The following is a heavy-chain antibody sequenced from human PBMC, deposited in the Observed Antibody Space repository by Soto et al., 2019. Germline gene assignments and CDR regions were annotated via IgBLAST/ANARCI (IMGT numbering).Heavy chain of an antibody. CDR2: ISGSGGST. V-gene: IGHV3-23*01. CDR1: GFTFSSSA. Sequence: EVQLLESGGGLVQPGGSLRLSCAASGFTFSSSAMTWVRQAPGKGPEGVSAISGSGGSTYNADSVKGRFTISRDNSKNTLYLQMNSLRAEDTAVYYCAKSAGKQLVPDYWGQGTLVTVSS. J-gene: IGHJ4*02. CDR3: AKSAGKQLVPDY. D-gene: IGHD6-13*01.